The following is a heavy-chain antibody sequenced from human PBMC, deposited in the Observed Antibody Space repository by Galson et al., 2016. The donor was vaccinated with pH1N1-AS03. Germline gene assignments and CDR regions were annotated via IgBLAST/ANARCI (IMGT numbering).Heavy chain of an antibody. D-gene: IGHD5-18*01. CDR2: ITGSGGGT. Sequence: SLRLSCAASGFAFSSYVMSWVRQAPGKGLEWVSGITGSGGGTYYADSVKGRFTISRDNSKNTLYLQMNSLNTEDTAVYYCAMYTYGYFDYWGQGTLVTVSS. CDR1: GFAFSSYV. J-gene: IGHJ4*02. CDR3: AMYTYGYFDY. V-gene: IGHV3-23*01.